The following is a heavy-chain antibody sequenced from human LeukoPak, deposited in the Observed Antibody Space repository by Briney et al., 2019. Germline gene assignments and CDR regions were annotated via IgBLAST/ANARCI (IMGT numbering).Heavy chain of an antibody. D-gene: IGHD2-8*01. J-gene: IGHJ3*02. Sequence: PGGSLRLSCAASGFTFSSYAMHWVRQAPGKGLEYVSAISSNGGSTYYANSVKGRFTISRDNSKNTLYLQMGSLRAEDMAVYYCARDLIDPRLGAFDIWGQGTMVTVSS. CDR2: ISSNGGST. CDR3: ARDLIDPRLGAFDI. V-gene: IGHV3-64*01. CDR1: GFTFSSYA.